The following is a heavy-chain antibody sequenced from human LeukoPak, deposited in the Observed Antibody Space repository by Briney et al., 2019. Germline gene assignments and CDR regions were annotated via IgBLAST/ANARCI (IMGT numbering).Heavy chain of an antibody. CDR3: AKDDYGDYLGFDY. V-gene: IGHV3-23*01. J-gene: IGHJ4*02. CDR1: GFTFSKNA. CDR2: LSGSGADT. Sequence: GGSLRLSCAASGFTFSKNAMSWVRQGPGKGLEGVSSLSGSGADTYYADSVKGRFTISRDNAKNTAYLQMNSLRAEDTAVYYCAKDDYGDYLGFDYWGQGTLVTVSS. D-gene: IGHD4-17*01.